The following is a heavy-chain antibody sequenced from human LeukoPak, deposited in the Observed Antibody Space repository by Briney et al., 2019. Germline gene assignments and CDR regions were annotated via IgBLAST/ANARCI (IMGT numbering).Heavy chain of an antibody. D-gene: IGHD4-17*01. V-gene: IGHV4-59*01. CDR3: ARAYGESY. J-gene: IGHJ4*02. CDR1: GGSISSYY. Sequence: ASETLSLTCTVSGGSISSYYWSWIRQPPGKGLEWIGYIYYSGSTNYNPSLKSRVTISVDTSKNQFSLKLSSVTAADTAVYYCARAYGESYWGQGTLVTVSS. CDR2: IYYSGST.